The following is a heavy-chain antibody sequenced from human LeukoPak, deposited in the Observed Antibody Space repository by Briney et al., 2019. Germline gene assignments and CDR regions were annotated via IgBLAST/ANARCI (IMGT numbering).Heavy chain of an antibody. CDR3: AKDLGDIVVVPAAIRAQRGEHDAFDI. CDR1: GFTFSSYG. V-gene: IGHV3-30*02. CDR2: IRYDGSNK. J-gene: IGHJ3*02. D-gene: IGHD2-2*01. Sequence: PGGSLRLSCAASGFTFSSYGMHWVRQAPGKGLEWVAFIRYDGSNKYYADSVKGRFTISRDNSKNTLYLQMNSLRAEDTAVYYCAKDLGDIVVVPAAIRAQRGEHDAFDIWGQGTMVTVSS.